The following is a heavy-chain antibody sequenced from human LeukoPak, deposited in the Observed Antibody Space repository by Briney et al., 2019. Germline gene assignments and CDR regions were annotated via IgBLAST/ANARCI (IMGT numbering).Heavy chain of an antibody. CDR3: ARDHSSSSYGMDV. V-gene: IGHV4-30-2*01. CDR2: IYHSGST. CDR1: GGSISSGGYS. D-gene: IGHD6-13*01. J-gene: IGHJ6*02. Sequence: LSETLSLTRAVSGGSISSGGYSWSWIRQPPGKGLEWIGYIYHSGSTYYNPSLKSRVTISVDRSKNQFSLKLSSVTAADTAVYYCARDHSSSSYGMDVWGQGTTVTVSS.